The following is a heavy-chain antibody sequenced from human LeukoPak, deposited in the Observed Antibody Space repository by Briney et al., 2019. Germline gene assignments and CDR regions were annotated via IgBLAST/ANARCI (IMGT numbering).Heavy chain of an antibody. J-gene: IGHJ4*02. CDR3: AKEVATISWQYFDY. Sequence: AGGSLRLSCAASGFTFSSYWMSWVRQAPGKGLEWVANIRHDGSEKYYVDSVKGRFTISRDNAKDSLYLQMNSLRVEDTAVYYCAKEVATISWQYFDYWGQGTLVTVSS. V-gene: IGHV3-7*01. CDR2: IRHDGSEK. D-gene: IGHD5-12*01. CDR1: GFTFSSYW.